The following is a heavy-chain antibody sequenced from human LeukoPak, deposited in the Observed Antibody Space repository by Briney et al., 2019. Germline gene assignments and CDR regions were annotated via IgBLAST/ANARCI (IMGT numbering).Heavy chain of an antibody. J-gene: IGHJ5*02. V-gene: IGHV4-59*08. D-gene: IGHD4-23*01. CDR1: GGSISSNY. CDR3: ARHTDYGGNSRWFDP. Sequence: SETLSLTCIVSGGSISSNYWSWFRQSPGKGLEWIGYIHYSGTTNYSPAPKSRVTMSVDPSKTQFSLRLTSVAAADTAVYYCARHTDYGGNSRWFDPWGQGTLVTVSS. CDR2: IHYSGTT.